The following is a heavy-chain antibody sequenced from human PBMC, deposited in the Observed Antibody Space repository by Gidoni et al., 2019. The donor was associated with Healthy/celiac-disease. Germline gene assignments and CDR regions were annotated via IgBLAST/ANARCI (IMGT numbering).Heavy chain of an antibody. Sequence: QVQRVESGGGGVEPGRSLRLACAAPGFTFSIYAMPWVRQAPGKGLEWLAVISYDGSNKYYADSVKGRFTISRDNSKHTLSLQMNSLSAEDTAVYYCEATARRSQFDYWGQGTLVTVSS. J-gene: IGHJ4*02. CDR3: EATARRSQFDY. V-gene: IGHV3-30-3*01. CDR2: ISYDGSNK. D-gene: IGHD6-6*01. CDR1: GFTFSIYA.